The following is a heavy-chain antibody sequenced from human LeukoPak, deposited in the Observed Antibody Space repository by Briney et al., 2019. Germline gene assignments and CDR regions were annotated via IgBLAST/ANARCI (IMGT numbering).Heavy chain of an antibody. V-gene: IGHV5-51*01. CDR2: IYPGDSDN. CDR1: GYSFTSFW. Sequence: GESLKISCKGSGYSFTSFWIVWVRQMPGKGLEWMGIIYPGDSDNRYSLSFQGQVTISADNSIGTAYLQWSSLKASDAAMYYCTRHTGSSYRFLAAGYWGQGTLVTVSS. CDR3: TRHTGSSYRFLAAGY. D-gene: IGHD3-3*01. J-gene: IGHJ4*02.